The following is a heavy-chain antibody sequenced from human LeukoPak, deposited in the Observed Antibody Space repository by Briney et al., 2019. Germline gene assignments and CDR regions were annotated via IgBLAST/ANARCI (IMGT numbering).Heavy chain of an antibody. D-gene: IGHD5-18*01. J-gene: IGHJ5*02. V-gene: IGHV5-51*01. CDR2: IYPVNSDT. Sequence: GEALKISCKGSGYSSPSYWIGWVRQMPGKGLEWMGIIYPVNSDTRYSPSFQGQVTISADKSINTAYLQWSSLKASDTAMYYCARRGYTYGSRVANWFDPWGQGTLVTVSS. CDR3: ARRGYTYGSRVANWFDP. CDR1: GYSSPSYW.